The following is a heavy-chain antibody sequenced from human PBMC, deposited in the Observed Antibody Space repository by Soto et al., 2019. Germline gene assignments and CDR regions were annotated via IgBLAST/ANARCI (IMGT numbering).Heavy chain of an antibody. CDR3: AIVVVPAAITGWDYYYYGMDV. CDR1: GYSFTSYW. J-gene: IGHJ6*02. Sequence: PGESLKISCKGSGYSFTSYWISWVRQMPGKGLEWMGRIDPSDSYTNYSPSFQGHVTISADKCISTAYLQWSSLKASDTAMYYCAIVVVPAAITGWDYYYYGMDVWGQGTTVTVSS. D-gene: IGHD2-2*02. CDR2: IDPSDSYT. V-gene: IGHV5-10-1*01.